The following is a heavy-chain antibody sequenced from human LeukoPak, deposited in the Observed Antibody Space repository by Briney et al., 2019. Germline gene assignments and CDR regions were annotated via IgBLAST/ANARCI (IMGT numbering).Heavy chain of an antibody. J-gene: IGHJ6*02. V-gene: IGHV1-69*05. CDR3: ARGHSSSWYEYYYYYYGMDV. CDR1: GGTFSSYA. CDR2: IIPIFGTA. Sequence: ASVKVSCKASGGTFSSYAISWVRQAPGQGLEWMGGIIPIFGTANYAQKFQGRVTMTRNTSISTAYMELSSLRSEDTAVYYCARGHSSSWYEYYYYYYGMDVWGQGTTVTVSS. D-gene: IGHD6-13*01.